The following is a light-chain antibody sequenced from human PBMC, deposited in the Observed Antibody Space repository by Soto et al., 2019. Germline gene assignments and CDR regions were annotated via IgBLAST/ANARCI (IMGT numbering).Light chain of an antibody. Sequence: QSALTQPASVSGSPGQSITISCTGSSSDVGAYNFVSWYQHHPGRAPKLILYEVTTRPPGVSSRFSGSKSGNTASLTISGLQADDEATYYCSSYTSTNTPYVFGTGTKVTVL. CDR3: SSYTSTNTPYV. CDR2: EVT. V-gene: IGLV2-14*01. J-gene: IGLJ1*01. CDR1: SSDVGAYNF.